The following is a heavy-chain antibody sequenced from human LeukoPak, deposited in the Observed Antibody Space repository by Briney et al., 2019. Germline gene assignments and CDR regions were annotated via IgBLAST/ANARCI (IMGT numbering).Heavy chain of an antibody. CDR2: IYYSGST. D-gene: IGHD1-26*01. V-gene: IGHV4-59*08. J-gene: IGHJ6*02. CDR1: GGSISSYY. Sequence: PSETLSLTCAVSGGSISSYYWSWIRQPPGKGLEWIGYIYYSGSTNYNPSLKSRVTISVDTSKNQSSLKLSSVTAADTAVYYCARLGGAQDYYYYGMDVWGQGTTVTVSS. CDR3: ARLGGAQDYYYYGMDV.